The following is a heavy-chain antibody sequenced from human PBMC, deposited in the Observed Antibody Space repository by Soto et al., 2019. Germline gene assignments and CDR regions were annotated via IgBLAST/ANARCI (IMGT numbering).Heavy chain of an antibody. D-gene: IGHD3-3*01. CDR2: INHSGST. Sequence: PSETLSLTCAVYGGSFSGYYWSWIRQPPGKGLEWIGEINHSGSTNYNPSLKSRVTISVDTSKNQFSLKLSSVTAADTAVYYCARGPTYYDFWSGYYLTWGQGTLVTVSS. CDR3: ARGPTYYDFWSGYYLT. J-gene: IGHJ4*02. CDR1: GGSFSGYY. V-gene: IGHV4-34*01.